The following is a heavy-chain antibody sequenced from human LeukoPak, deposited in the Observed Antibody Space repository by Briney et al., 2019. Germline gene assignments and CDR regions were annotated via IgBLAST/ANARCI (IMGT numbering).Heavy chain of an antibody. CDR2: ISSSSTTI. CDR3: ARLTVVTATRSLDS. CDR1: GFTFNNFA. Sequence: GGSLRLSCAASGFTFNNFAMNWVRQAPGKGLEWVSHISSSSTTIEYADSVKGRFTISGDNAKNSLYLQMNSLRDEDTAVYYCARLTVVTATRSLDSWGQGTLVTVSS. V-gene: IGHV3-48*02. D-gene: IGHD2-21*02. J-gene: IGHJ4*02.